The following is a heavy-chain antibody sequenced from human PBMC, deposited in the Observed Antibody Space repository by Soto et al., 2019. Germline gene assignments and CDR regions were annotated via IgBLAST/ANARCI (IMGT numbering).Heavy chain of an antibody. CDR1: GGSISSSSYY. J-gene: IGHJ4*02. Sequence: NPSETLSLTCTVSGGSISSSSYYWGWIRQPPGKGLEWIGSIYYSGSTYYNPSLKSRVTISVDTSKNQFSLKLSSVTAADTAVYYCARLYGSGRYRDYWGQGTLVTVSS. CDR3: ARLYGSGRYRDY. D-gene: IGHD3-10*01. V-gene: IGHV4-39*01. CDR2: IYYSGST.